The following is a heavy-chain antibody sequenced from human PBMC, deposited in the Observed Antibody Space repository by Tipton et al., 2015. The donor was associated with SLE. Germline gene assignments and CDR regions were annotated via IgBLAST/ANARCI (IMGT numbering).Heavy chain of an antibody. Sequence: LRLSCTVSGGSISSSSYYWGWIRQPPGKGLEWIGSIYYSGSTYYNPSLKSRVTISVDTSKNQFSLKLSSVTAADTAVYYCARARFRSSPYYWGQGTLVTVSS. D-gene: IGHD2-15*01. CDR1: GGSISSSSYY. V-gene: IGHV4-39*07. J-gene: IGHJ4*02. CDR2: IYYSGST. CDR3: ARARFRSSPYY.